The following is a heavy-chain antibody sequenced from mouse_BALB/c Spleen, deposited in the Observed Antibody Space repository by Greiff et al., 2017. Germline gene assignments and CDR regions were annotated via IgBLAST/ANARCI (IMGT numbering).Heavy chain of an antibody. Sequence: QVQLQQPGAELVKPGASVKLSCKASGYTFTSYWMHWVKQRPGQGLEWIGEINPSNGRTNYNEKFKSKATLTVDKSSSTAYMQLSSLTSEDSAVYYCARCGYGSSYGWFAYWGQGTLVTVSA. J-gene: IGHJ3*01. CDR3: ARCGYGSSYGWFAY. V-gene: IGHV1S81*02. CDR2: INPSNGRT. D-gene: IGHD1-1*01. CDR1: GYTFTSYW.